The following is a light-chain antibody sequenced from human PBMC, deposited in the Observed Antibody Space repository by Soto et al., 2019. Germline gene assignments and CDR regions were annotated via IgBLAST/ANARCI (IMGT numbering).Light chain of an antibody. Sequence: EIVLTQSPATLSLSRGERATLSCRASQSVSSYLAWYQQKPGQAPRLPIYDASNRATGIPARFSGSGSGTDFTLTISSLEPEHFAVYYCQQRSNWPWTFGQGTKVDIK. V-gene: IGKV3-11*01. CDR3: QQRSNWPWT. CDR1: QSVSSY. CDR2: DAS. J-gene: IGKJ1*01.